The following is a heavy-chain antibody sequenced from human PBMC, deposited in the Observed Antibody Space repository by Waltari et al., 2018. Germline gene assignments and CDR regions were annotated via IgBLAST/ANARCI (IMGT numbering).Heavy chain of an antibody. D-gene: IGHD3-10*01. CDR1: GVSLSAHS. V-gene: IGHV4-34*01. CDR2: INPGGTV. Sequence: VQPQQCGTGLLNASDTLSLTCAGHGVSLSAHSWTWIRQPPGKGLERMGEINPGGTVSHSPSLRSRLTRSLDKSKSHFSLNLTSVPAADTAVEYCATLYYGSGRGRHGGQGTVVIVSS. CDR3: ATLYYGSGRGRH. J-gene: IGHJ4*01.